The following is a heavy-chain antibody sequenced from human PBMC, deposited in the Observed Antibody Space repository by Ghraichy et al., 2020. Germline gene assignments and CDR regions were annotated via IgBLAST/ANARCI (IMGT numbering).Heavy chain of an antibody. V-gene: IGHV4-38-2*01. Sequence: SETLSLTCAVSGYSISSGYNWGWIRQPPGKGPEWIGGISYSGTTYYNVSLTSRVTISIDASRNQFSLKLTSMTAADTAVYYCSRQSWSSDFWGQGTLVTVSS. CDR3: SRQSWSSDF. CDR2: ISYSGTT. D-gene: IGHD6-13*01. J-gene: IGHJ4*02. CDR1: GYSISSGYN.